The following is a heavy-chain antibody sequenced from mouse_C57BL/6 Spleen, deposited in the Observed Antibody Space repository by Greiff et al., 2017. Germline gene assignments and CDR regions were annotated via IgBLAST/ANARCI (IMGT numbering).Heavy chain of an antibody. V-gene: IGHV1-55*01. Sequence: VQLQQPGAELVKPGASVKMSCKASGYTFTSYWITWVKQRPGQGLEWIGDIYPGSGSTNYNEKFKSKATLTVDTSSSTAYMQLSSLTSEDSAVDYCARKTAQSHDFDYWGQGTTLTVSS. J-gene: IGHJ2*01. CDR1: GYTFTSYW. CDR2: IYPGSGST. CDR3: ARKTAQSHDFDY. D-gene: IGHD3-2*02.